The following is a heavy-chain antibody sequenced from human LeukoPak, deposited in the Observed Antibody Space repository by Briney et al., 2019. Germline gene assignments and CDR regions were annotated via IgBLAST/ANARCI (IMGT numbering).Heavy chain of an antibody. Sequence: PGGSLRLSCAASGFTFSSYGMHWVRQAPGKGLEWVAVIWYDGSNKYYADSVKGRFTISRDNSKNTLYLQMNSLRAEDTAVYYCAKICSGGSCYDYWGQGTLVTVSS. CDR3: AKICSGGSCYDY. D-gene: IGHD2-15*01. CDR1: GFTFSSYG. V-gene: IGHV3-30*02. CDR2: IWYDGSNK. J-gene: IGHJ4*02.